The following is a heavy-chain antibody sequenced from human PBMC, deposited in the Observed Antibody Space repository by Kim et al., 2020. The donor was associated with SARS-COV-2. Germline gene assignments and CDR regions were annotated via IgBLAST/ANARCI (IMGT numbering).Heavy chain of an antibody. Sequence: SETLSLTCAVSGGSISSSNWWSWVRQPPGKGLEWIGEIYHSGSTNYNPSLKSRVTISVDKSKNQFSLKLSSVTAADTAVYYCAGTQSDWVLSLYSSGCHFGYWSHGTLVTVFS. CDR3: AGTQSDWVLSLYSSGCHFGY. J-gene: IGHJ4*01. V-gene: IGHV4-4*02. D-gene: IGHD6-19*01. CDR2: IYHSGST. CDR1: GGSISSSNW.